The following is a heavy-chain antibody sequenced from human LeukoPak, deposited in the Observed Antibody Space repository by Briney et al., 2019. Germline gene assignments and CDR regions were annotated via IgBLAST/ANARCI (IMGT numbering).Heavy chain of an antibody. CDR1: GFIVSSNF. V-gene: IGHV3-53*01. J-gene: IGHJ5*01. D-gene: IGHD2-2*01. Sequence: SGGSLRLSCAASGFIVSSNFMTWVRQAPGKGLEWVAVIYGSDTTNHADSVKGRFTISRDNSKNTLYLQMNSLRVEDTALYYCARGRGSTSSYDSWGQGSLVTVSS. CDR3: ARGRGSTSSYDS. CDR2: IYGSDTT.